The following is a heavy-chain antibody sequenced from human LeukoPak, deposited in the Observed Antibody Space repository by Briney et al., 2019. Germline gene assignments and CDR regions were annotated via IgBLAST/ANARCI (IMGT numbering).Heavy chain of an antibody. CDR1: GFNFRSYA. CDR2: SSGGDGRA. Sequence: TGGSLRLSCTASGFNFRSYAMSWVRQAPGEGLEWVAASSGGDGRAYYAESVKGRFTISRDNSKNTLFLQVNSLKAEDTAVYYCARGSGYFLDFNYWGQGALVTVSS. J-gene: IGHJ4*02. CDR3: ARGSGYFLDFNY. V-gene: IGHV3-23*01. D-gene: IGHD3-22*01.